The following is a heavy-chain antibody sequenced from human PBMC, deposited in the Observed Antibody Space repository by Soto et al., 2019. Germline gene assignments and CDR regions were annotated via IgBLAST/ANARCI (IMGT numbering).Heavy chain of an antibody. CDR3: ARSSYDFWSGYHTTFDY. V-gene: IGHV4-59*01. J-gene: IGHJ4*02. CDR2: IYYSGST. Sequence: PSQTLSLTCTVAGGSISSYCCSWIRQPPGKGLEWIGYIYYSGSTDYNPSLKSRVTISVDTSKNQFSLKLSSVTAADTAVYYCARSSYDFWSGYHTTFDYCGQGTLVTVSS. CDR1: GGSISSYC. D-gene: IGHD3-3*01.